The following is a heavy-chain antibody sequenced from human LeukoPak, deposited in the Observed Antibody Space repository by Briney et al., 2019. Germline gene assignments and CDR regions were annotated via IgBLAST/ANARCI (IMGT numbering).Heavy chain of an antibody. Sequence: SETLSLTCTVSGGSVSNSYWTWIRQSAGKGLEWIGRMYSSGSSNYNPSLKSRTTMSVDTSKNEFSLKLTSVPAADTAVYYCARGGSYFYDYYMDVWGQGATVSVSS. D-gene: IGHD1-26*01. CDR2: MYSSGSS. CDR1: GGSVSNSY. J-gene: IGHJ6*03. CDR3: ARGGSYFYDYYMDV. V-gene: IGHV4-4*07.